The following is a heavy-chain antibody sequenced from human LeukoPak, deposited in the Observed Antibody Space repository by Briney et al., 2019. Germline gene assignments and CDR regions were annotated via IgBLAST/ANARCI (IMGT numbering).Heavy chain of an antibody. D-gene: IGHD3-22*01. CDR1: GGSISSSSYY. CDR2: IYYSGST. CDR3: ARHVEVGSAVVTKYFDY. Sequence: ESSETLSLTCTVSGGSISSSSYYWGWIRQPPGKGLEWIGSIYYSGSTYYNPSLKSRVTISVDTSKNQFSLKLSSVTAADTAVYYYARHVEVGSAVVTKYFDYWGQGTLVTVSS. V-gene: IGHV4-39*01. J-gene: IGHJ4*02.